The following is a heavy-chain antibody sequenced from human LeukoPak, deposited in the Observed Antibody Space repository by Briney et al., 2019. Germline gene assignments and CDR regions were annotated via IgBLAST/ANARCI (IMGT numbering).Heavy chain of an antibody. V-gene: IGHV3-30*02. D-gene: IGHD6-19*01. J-gene: IGHJ4*02. CDR2: IGSDGSKK. CDR3: ARDSGTSGWRYFGY. Sequence: PGESLRLSCAASGFTFSTYGIHWVRQAPGKGLEWVAFIGSDGSKKYYADSVKGRLTISRDDSRSTLYLQMSGLRSEDSAMYHCARDSGTSGWRYFGYWGQGTLVTVSS. CDR1: GFTFSTYG.